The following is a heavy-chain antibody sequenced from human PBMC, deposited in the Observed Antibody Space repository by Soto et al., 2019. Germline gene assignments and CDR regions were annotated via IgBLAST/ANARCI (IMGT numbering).Heavy chain of an antibody. CDR1: GGSISSYY. D-gene: IGHD2-2*01. CDR2: IYTSGST. J-gene: IGHJ4*02. CDR3: ANTVAAMAFDY. V-gene: IGHV4-4*07. Sequence: QVQLQESGPGLVKPSETLSLTGTVSGGSISSYYCSWIRQPAGKGLEWIGRIYTSGSTNYNPSLNSRVTTSVDTSTNHFSLKLSSVPAVETAVYYCANTVAAMAFDYWGQGPLVTASP.